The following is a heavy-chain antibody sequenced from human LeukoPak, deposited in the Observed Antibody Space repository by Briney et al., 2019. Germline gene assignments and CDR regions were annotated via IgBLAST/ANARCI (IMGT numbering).Heavy chain of an antibody. CDR1: GFTFSSHS. CDR2: ISISGGST. V-gene: IGHV3-23*01. CDR3: AKADSDTLYRNAFDI. J-gene: IGHJ3*02. D-gene: IGHD3-22*01. Sequence: GGSLRLSCVASGFTFSSHSMNWVRQAPGKGLEWVSSISISGGSTFYADPVKGRFSISRDNSKNTLYLQMNYLRVDDTAVFYCAKADSDTLYRNAFDIWGLGTMVTVSS.